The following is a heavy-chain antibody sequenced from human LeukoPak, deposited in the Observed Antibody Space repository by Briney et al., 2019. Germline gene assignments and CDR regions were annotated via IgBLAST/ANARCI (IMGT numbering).Heavy chain of an antibody. CDR1: GFTFSSYE. CDR2: ISSSGSTI. D-gene: IGHD6-19*01. J-gene: IGHJ4*02. CDR3: ARLAVAGWATFDY. Sequence: QPGGSLRLSCAASGFTFSSYEMNWVRQAPGKGLEWVSYISSSGSTIYYADSVKGRFTVSRDNAKNSLYLQMNSLRAEDTAVYYCARLAVAGWATFDYWGQGTLVTVSS. V-gene: IGHV3-48*03.